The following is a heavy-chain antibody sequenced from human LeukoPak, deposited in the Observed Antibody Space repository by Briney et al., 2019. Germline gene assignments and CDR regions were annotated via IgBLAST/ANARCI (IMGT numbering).Heavy chain of an antibody. CDR3: ATKQMSGTGRGYYYYYGMDV. D-gene: IGHD6-13*01. V-gene: IGHV1-24*01. Sequence: ASVKVSCKVSGYTLTELSMHWVRQAPGKGLEWMGGFDPEDGETIYAQKFQGRVTMTEDTSTDTAYMELSSLRSEDTAVYYCATKQMSGTGRGYYYYYGMDVWGQGTTVTVS. J-gene: IGHJ6*02. CDR2: FDPEDGET. CDR1: GYTLTELS.